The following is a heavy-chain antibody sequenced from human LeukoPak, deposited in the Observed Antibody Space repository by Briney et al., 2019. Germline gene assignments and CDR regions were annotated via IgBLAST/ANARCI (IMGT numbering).Heavy chain of an antibody. CDR2: ISYDGSNK. V-gene: IGHV3-30*04. J-gene: IGHJ5*02. Sequence: GRSLRLSCAASGFTFSSYAMHWVRQAPSKGLEWVAVISYDGSNKYYADSVKGRFTISRDNSKNTLYLQMNSLRAEDTAVYYCARDPHWFDPWGQGTLATVSS. CDR1: GFTFSSYA. CDR3: ARDPHWFDP.